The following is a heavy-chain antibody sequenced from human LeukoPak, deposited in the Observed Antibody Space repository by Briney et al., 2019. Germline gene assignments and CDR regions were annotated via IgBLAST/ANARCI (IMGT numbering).Heavy chain of an antibody. CDR1: GFSFSSYW. D-gene: IGHD1-20*01. V-gene: IGHV3-74*01. J-gene: IGHJ4*02. CDR3: VSCNWKQPDY. CDR2: IKTDGSAT. Sequence: GGSLRLSCAASGFSFSSYWMYWVRQAPGKGPVWVSGIKTDGSATSYADSVKGRFTISRDNAKNSLYLQMNSLRAEDTAVYYCVSCNWKQPDYWGQGTLVTVSS.